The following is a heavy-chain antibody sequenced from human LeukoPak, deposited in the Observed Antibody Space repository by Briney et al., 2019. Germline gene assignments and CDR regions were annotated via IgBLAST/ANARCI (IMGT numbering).Heavy chain of an antibody. Sequence: GGSLRLSCAASGLTFTSYAMSWVRQAPGKGLEWVSAISGSGGSTYYADSVKGRFTISRDNSKNTLYLQMNSLRAEDTAVYYCAKELHYYDILTGPFDYWGQGTLVTVSS. J-gene: IGHJ4*02. V-gene: IGHV3-23*01. CDR1: GLTFTSYA. CDR2: ISGSGGST. D-gene: IGHD3-9*01. CDR3: AKELHYYDILTGPFDY.